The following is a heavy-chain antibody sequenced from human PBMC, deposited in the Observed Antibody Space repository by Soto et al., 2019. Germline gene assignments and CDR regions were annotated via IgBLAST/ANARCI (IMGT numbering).Heavy chain of an antibody. Sequence: PGESLKISCQGSGYSFTSYWISWVRQMPGAGLEWMGRIDPSDSYTTYSPSFQGHVTISADNSASAAYLQLSNLMASDTAMYYCARRRCSTTSCPRNYYGMDVWGQGTKVTVSS. D-gene: IGHD2-2*01. CDR3: ARRRCSTTSCPRNYYGMDV. V-gene: IGHV5-10-1*01. J-gene: IGHJ6*02. CDR1: GYSFTSYW. CDR2: IDPSDSYT.